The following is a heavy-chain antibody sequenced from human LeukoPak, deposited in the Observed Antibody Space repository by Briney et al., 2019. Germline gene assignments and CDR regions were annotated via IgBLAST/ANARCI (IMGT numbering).Heavy chain of an antibody. CDR1: GFTVSSNY. D-gene: IGHD5-24*01. V-gene: IGHV3-66*01. CDR3: ARDGRWLQLAPDAFDI. Sequence: GSLRLSCAASGFTVSSNYMSWVRQAPGKGLEWVSLIYSGDSTYYADSVKGRFTMSRDNSKNTLYLQMNSLRVEDTAVYYCARDGRWLQLAPDAFDIWGQGTMVTVSS. J-gene: IGHJ3*02. CDR2: IYSGDST.